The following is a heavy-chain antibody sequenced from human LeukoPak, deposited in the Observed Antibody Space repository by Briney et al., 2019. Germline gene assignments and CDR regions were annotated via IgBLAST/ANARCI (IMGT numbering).Heavy chain of an antibody. CDR1: GGSISSYY. J-gene: IGHJ6*03. V-gene: IGHV4-4*09. CDR3: AIPAPYSSSSDYYYYCMDV. Sequence: SETLSLTCTVSGGSISSYYWSWIRQPPGKGLEWIGYIYASGSTNYNPSLKSRVTISVDTSKNQFSLKLSSVTAADTAVYYCAIPAPYSSSSDYYYYCMDVWGKGTTVTVSS. D-gene: IGHD6-6*01. CDR2: IYASGST.